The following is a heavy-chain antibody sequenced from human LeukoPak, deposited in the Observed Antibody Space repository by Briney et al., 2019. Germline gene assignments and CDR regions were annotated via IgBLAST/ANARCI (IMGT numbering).Heavy chain of an antibody. D-gene: IGHD5-18*01. CDR2: IIPIFGTA. CDR3: ARAPPVMYSYGWSFDY. V-gene: IGHV1-69*05. Sequence: SVKVSCKASGGTFRSYAISWVRQAPGQGLEWMGRIIPIFGTANYAQKFQGRVTITTYESTSTAYMELSSLRSEDTAVYYCARAPPVMYSYGWSFDYWGQGTLVTVSS. J-gene: IGHJ4*02. CDR1: GGTFRSYA.